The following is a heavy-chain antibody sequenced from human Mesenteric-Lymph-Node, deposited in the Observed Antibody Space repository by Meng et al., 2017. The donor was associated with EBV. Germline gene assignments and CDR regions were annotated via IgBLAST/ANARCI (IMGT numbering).Heavy chain of an antibody. J-gene: IGHJ4*02. V-gene: IGHV1-18*01. Sequence: QVQLVHSGAEVKKPGASVKVSCKASGYTFSSYGVSWVRQAPGQGLEWMGWISAYNGNTNYAQKCQGRITMTTDTSTSTAYMELTSLRSDDTAVYYCARGMSAPYYYDISGYFVYWGQGTLVTVSS. CDR2: ISAYNGNT. CDR1: GYTFSSYG. CDR3: ARGMSAPYYYDISGYFVY. D-gene: IGHD3-22*01.